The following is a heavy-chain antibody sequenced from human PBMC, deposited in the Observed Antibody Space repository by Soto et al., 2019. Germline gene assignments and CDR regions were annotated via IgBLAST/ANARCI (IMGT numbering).Heavy chain of an antibody. J-gene: IGHJ2*01. CDR3: AREPSRDSGDPNWYLDL. CDR2: INGGNGQT. D-gene: IGHD4-17*01. CDR1: GYTFTSYA. Sequence: QVQILQSGPELKKPGASVKVSCKASSGYTFTSYAMHWVRQAPGQRPEWLGWINGGNGQTKYSQKFQGRVTITRDASASTAYMELSGLRSEDTAVYYCAREPSRDSGDPNWYLDLWGRGTLVTVSS. V-gene: IGHV1-3*01.